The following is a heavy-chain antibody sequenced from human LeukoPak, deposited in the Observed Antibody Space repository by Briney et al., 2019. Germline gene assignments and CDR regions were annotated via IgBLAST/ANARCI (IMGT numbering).Heavy chain of an antibody. CDR3: ARDHKGTFDY. V-gene: IGHV3-7*01. Sequence: PGGSLRLSCAASGFTFSSHWMTWVRQAPGKGLEWVANINQDGSEKYYVDSVKGRFTISRDNPKNSLYLQMNSLRAEDTAVCYCARDHKGTFDYWGQGTLVTVSS. J-gene: IGHJ4*02. CDR2: INQDGSEK. CDR1: GFTFSSHW.